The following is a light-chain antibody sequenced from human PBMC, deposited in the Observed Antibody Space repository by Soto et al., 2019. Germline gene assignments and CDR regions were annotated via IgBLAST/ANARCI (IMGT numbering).Light chain of an antibody. CDR2: DAS. CDR1: QSIRSS. Sequence: DIVLTQSPATLSLSPGERATLSCRASQSIRSSLVWYQQKPGQAPRLLIYDASIRAPGIPARFSGSGSGTDFTLTISSLEPEDFAIYYCQQSSNWPRALTFGGGTKVDIK. CDR3: QQSSNWPRALT. J-gene: IGKJ4*01. V-gene: IGKV3-11*01.